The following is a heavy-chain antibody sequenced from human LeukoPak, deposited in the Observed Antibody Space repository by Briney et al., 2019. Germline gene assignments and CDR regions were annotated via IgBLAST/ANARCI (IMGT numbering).Heavy chain of an antibody. Sequence: GSVKVSCKASGYTFTGYYMHWVRQAPGQGLEWVGWINSNTGNPTYAQGFTGRFVCSLDTSVSTAYLQNSSPKAEDTAVYYCAREVRAAAGTAPWDYWGQGTLVTVSS. CDR2: INSNTGNP. J-gene: IGHJ4*02. CDR3: AREVRAAAGTAPWDY. V-gene: IGHV7-4-1*02. CDR1: GYTFTGYY. D-gene: IGHD6-13*01.